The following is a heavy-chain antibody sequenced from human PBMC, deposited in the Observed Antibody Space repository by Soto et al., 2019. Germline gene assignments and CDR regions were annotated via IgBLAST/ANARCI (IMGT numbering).Heavy chain of an antibody. J-gene: IGHJ4*02. CDR2: ISAHNGNT. CDR1: GYTFTNYG. V-gene: IGHV1-18*01. D-gene: IGHD7-27*01. Sequence: QVQLVQSGAEVKKPGASVKVSCKASGYTFTNYGISWVRQAPGQGLEWMGWISAHNGNTKYAQKLQGRVTMTTDTXXXXXXXXXXXXXXXXXXXXXXXXXQGANLYFDYWGQGTLVTVSS. CDR3: XXXQGANLYFDY.